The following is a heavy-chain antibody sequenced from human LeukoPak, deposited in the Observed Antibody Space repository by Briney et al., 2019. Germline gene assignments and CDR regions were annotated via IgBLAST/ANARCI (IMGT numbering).Heavy chain of an antibody. D-gene: IGHD3-3*01. J-gene: IGHJ3*02. V-gene: IGHV4-39*01. CDR2: IYYSGST. CDR3: ARRPITIFLGAFDI. CDR1: GGSISSSSYY. Sequence: RPSETLSLTCTVSGGSISSSSYYWGWIRQPPGKGLEWIGSIYYSGSTYYNPSLKSRVTISVDTSKNQFSLKLSSVTAADTVVYYCARRPITIFLGAFDIWGQGTMVTVSS.